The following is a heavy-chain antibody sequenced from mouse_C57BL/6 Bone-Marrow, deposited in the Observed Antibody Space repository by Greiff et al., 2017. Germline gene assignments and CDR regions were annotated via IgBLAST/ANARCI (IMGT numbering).Heavy chain of an antibody. Sequence: VQLQQPGAELVKPEASVKLSCKASGYTFTSYWMHWVKQRPGQGLEWIGMIHPNSGSTNYNEKFKSKATLTVDKSSSTAYMQLSSLTSEDSAVYYCARLYDGYLYYFDYWGQGTTLTVSS. J-gene: IGHJ2*01. CDR2: IHPNSGST. D-gene: IGHD2-3*01. CDR1: GYTFTSYW. CDR3: ARLYDGYLYYFDY. V-gene: IGHV1-64*01.